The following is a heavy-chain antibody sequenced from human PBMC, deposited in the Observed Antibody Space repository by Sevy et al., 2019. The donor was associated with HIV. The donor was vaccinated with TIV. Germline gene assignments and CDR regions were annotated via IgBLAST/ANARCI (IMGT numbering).Heavy chain of an antibody. CDR1: GFTFSTYP. J-gene: IGHJ4*02. CDR3: AKKMGGGSGMAFLVDY. D-gene: IGHD5-18*01. Sequence: GGSLRLSCAGSGFTFSTYPMHWVRQSPGKGLEWVTVISYDGSSKYYADSVKGRFTISRDNSKNTVFLQMDSLRAEDTAIFYCAKKMGGGSGMAFLVDYWGQGTLVTVSS. V-gene: IGHV3-30-3*02. CDR2: ISYDGSSK.